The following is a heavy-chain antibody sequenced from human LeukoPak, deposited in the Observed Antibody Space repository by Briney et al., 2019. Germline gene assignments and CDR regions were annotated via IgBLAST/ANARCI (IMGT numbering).Heavy chain of an antibody. Sequence: PSETLSLTCAVSGGSISSSNWWSWVRQPPGKGLEWIGEIYHSGSTNYNPSLKSRVTISVDKSKNQFSLKLSSVTAADTAVYYCASQGVITDHYYFDYWGQGTLVTVSS. CDR3: ASQGVITDHYYFDY. J-gene: IGHJ4*02. CDR1: GGSISSSNW. D-gene: IGHD3-22*01. CDR2: IYHSGST. V-gene: IGHV4-4*02.